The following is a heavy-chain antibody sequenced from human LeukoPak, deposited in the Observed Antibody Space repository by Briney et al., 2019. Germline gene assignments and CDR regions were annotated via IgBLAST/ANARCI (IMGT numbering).Heavy chain of an antibody. Sequence: ASVKVSCKASGYTFTGYYMHWVRQAPGQGLEWMGWINPNSGGTNYAQKFQGRVTITADKSTSTAYMELSSLRSEDTAVYYCARDPSIAAAGTDYWGQGTLVTVSS. J-gene: IGHJ4*02. V-gene: IGHV1-2*02. CDR1: GYTFTGYY. D-gene: IGHD6-13*01. CDR2: INPNSGGT. CDR3: ARDPSIAAAGTDY.